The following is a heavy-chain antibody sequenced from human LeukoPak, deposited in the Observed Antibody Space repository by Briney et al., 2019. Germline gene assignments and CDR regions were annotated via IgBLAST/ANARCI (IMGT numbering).Heavy chain of an antibody. CDR2: IYHGDSDT. CDR1: GSRFTSYW. CDR3: ARHISDCGGDCPFDY. Sequence: GESLKISCHGSGSRFTSYWIGWVRQLPGKGMEWMGMIYHGDSDTRYSPSFQGHVTISADKSISTAYLQWNSLKASDTAMYYCARHISDCGGDCPFDYWGQGTLVTVSS. V-gene: IGHV5-51*01. D-gene: IGHD2-21*02. J-gene: IGHJ4*02.